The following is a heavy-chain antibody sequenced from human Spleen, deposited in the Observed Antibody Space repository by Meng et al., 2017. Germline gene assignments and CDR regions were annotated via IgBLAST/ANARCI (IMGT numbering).Heavy chain of an antibody. CDR2: ISGSGGNT. CDR1: GFTFSSYA. CDR3: AKEERYSSGWYNWFDP. Sequence: GESLKISCAASGFTFSSYAMSWVRQAPGKGLEWVSVISGSGGNTYYADSVKGRFTISRDNSKNTLYLQMNSLRAEDTAVYYCAKEERYSSGWYNWFDPWGQGTLVTVSS. D-gene: IGHD6-19*01. J-gene: IGHJ5*02. V-gene: IGHV3-23*01.